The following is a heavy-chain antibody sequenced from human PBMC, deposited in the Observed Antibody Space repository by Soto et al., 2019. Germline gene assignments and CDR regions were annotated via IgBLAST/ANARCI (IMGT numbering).Heavy chain of an antibody. J-gene: IGHJ4*02. V-gene: IGHV1-8*02. CDR1: GYTFTNNG. CDR2: MNPSTGET. D-gene: IGHD1-26*01. CDR3: AKELVNSGSCYFDY. Sequence: GASVKVSCKASGYTFTNNGVNWVRQATGRGLEWMGWMNPSTGETGYTEKFQGRLAMTRDTSITTAYMELTSLTSEDTAVYYCAKELVNSGSCYFDYWGQGTLVTVSS.